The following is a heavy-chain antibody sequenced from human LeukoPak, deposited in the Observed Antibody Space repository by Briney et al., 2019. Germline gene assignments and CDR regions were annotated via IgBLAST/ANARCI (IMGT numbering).Heavy chain of an antibody. CDR2: ISGSGGST. V-gene: IGHV3-23*01. Sequence: PGGSLILSCAASGFTFSSYGMSWVRQAPGKGLEWVSAISGSGGSTYYADSVKGRFTISRDNSKNTLYLQMNSLKTEAAAVYYCATYGSGRKFDYWGQGTLVTVSS. CDR1: GFTFSSYG. J-gene: IGHJ4*02. D-gene: IGHD3-10*01. CDR3: ATYGSGRKFDY.